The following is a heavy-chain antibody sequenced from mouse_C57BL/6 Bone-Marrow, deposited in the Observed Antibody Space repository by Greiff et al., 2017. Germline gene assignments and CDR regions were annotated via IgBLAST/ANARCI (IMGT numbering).Heavy chain of an antibody. CDR2: IDPETGGT. J-gene: IGHJ3*01. Sequence: VQLQQSGAELVRPGASVTLSCKASGYTFTDYEMHWVKQTPVHGLEWIGAIDPETGGTAYNQKFKGKAILTADKSSSTAYMELRSLTSEDSAVYYCTNYGSSYLAWFAYWGQGTLVTVSA. CDR1: GYTFTDYE. V-gene: IGHV1-15*01. CDR3: TNYGSSYLAWFAY. D-gene: IGHD1-1*01.